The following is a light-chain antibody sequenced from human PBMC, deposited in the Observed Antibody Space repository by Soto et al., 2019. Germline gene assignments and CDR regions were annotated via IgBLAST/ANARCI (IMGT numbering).Light chain of an antibody. CDR2: KAS. CDR3: QQDNSYPWT. V-gene: IGKV1-5*03. J-gene: IGKJ1*01. Sequence: DIQMTQSPSTLSASVGDRVTITCRASQSISSWLAWYQQKPGKAPKLLIYKASSLESGVPSRFSGSGSGTEFTLSISSLQPDEFATYYCQQDNSYPWTFGQGTKVDIK. CDR1: QSISSW.